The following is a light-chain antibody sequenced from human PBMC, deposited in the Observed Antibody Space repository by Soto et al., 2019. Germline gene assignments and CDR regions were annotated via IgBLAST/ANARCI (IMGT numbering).Light chain of an antibody. Sequence: DIQLTQSPSFLSASVGDRVTISCRASQGIGNSLAWYQQIPGKAPKLLIYAASTLQSGVPSRFSGSGSGTEFTLTISSLLPEDFATYCCQHLNTYSLTFGGGTKVEIK. V-gene: IGKV1-9*01. CDR3: QHLNTYSLT. CDR1: QGIGNS. J-gene: IGKJ4*01. CDR2: AAS.